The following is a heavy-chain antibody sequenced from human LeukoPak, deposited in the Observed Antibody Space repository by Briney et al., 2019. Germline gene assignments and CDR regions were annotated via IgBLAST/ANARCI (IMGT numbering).Heavy chain of an antibody. CDR1: GFTFSSYA. CDR2: ISYDGSNK. D-gene: IGHD6-6*01. CDR3: ARVPSAYSSSSGMVY. Sequence: GRSLRLSCAASGFTFSSYAMHWVRQAPGKGLEWVAVISYDGSNKYYADSVKGRFTISRDNSKNTLYLQMNSLRAEDTAVYYCARVPSAYSSSSGMVYWGQGTLVTVSS. V-gene: IGHV3-30-3*01. J-gene: IGHJ4*02.